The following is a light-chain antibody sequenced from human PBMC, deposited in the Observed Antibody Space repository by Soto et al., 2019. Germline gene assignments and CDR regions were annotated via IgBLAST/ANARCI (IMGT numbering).Light chain of an antibody. CDR1: SSDIGAYDS. CDR2: EVS. Sequence: QSALTQPASVSGSPGQSITISCTGTSSDIGAYDSVSWYQQYPGRAPKLMIYEVSNRPSGVSARFSASKSGNTASLTISGLQAEDEADYYCNSRGGNRPYYVFGTGTKVTVL. V-gene: IGLV2-14*01. J-gene: IGLJ1*01. CDR3: NSRGGNRPYYV.